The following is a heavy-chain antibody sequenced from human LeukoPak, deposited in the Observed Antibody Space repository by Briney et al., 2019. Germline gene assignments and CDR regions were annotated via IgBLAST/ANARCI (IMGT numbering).Heavy chain of an antibody. CDR2: IKEDGSEK. V-gene: IGHV3-7*01. J-gene: IGHJ4*02. Sequence: PGGSLRLSCAASGFTFSSYWMSWVRQAPGKGLEWVANIKEDGSEKYYVDSVKGRFTISRDNAKNSLYLQMNSLRAEDTAVYYCARSKLAVSGNYFDYWGQGILVTVSS. CDR1: GFTFSSYW. D-gene: IGHD6-19*01. CDR3: ARSKLAVSGNYFDY.